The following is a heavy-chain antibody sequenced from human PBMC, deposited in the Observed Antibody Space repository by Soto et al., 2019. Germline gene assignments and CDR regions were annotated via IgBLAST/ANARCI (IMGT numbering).Heavy chain of an antibody. J-gene: IGHJ4*02. Sequence: EVQLVESGGGLVKPGGSLRLSCAASGFTFSSYSMNWVRQAPGKGLEWVSSISSSSSYIYYADSVKGRFTISRDNAKNSLYLQMNSLRAEDTAVYYCAADIVATIPLGLDYWGQGTLVTVSS. V-gene: IGHV3-21*01. D-gene: IGHD5-12*01. CDR2: ISSSSSYI. CDR3: AADIVATIPLGLDY. CDR1: GFTFSSYS.